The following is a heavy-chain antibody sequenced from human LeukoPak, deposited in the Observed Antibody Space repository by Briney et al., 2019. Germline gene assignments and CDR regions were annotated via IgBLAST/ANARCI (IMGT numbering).Heavy chain of an antibody. CDR1: GFTFSDYY. J-gene: IGHJ4*01. CDR2: ITNNGVYT. D-gene: IGHD3-10*01. Sequence: GGSLRLSCAASGFTFSDYYMSWIRQAPGKGLEWVSSITNNGVYTYYTDSVKGRFTISRDNAENSLYLQMNSLRAEDTALYYCATYGSGSGTFFDSWGQGTLVTVSS. CDR3: ATYGSGSGTFFDS. V-gene: IGHV3-11*04.